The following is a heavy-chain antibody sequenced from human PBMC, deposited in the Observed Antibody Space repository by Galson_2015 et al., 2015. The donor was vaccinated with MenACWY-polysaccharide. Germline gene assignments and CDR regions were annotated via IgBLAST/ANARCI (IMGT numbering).Heavy chain of an antibody. CDR2: IFSSGTT. CDR1: GGSISHSY. J-gene: IGHJ3*01. V-gene: IGHV4-59*01. D-gene: IGHD3-22*01. Sequence: SETLSLTCPVSGGSISHSYWSWIRQPPGKGLEWIGYIFSSGTTDYTPSLKSRVTISLDTSKNQFSLNLNSVTAADTAMYYCERVPYLYDSSSSIGAFILWAQGTMVAVSS. CDR3: ERVPYLYDSSSSIGAFIL.